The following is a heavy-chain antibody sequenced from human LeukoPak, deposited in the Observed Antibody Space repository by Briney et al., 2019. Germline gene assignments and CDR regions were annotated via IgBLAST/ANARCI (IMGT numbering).Heavy chain of an antibody. D-gene: IGHD6-19*01. CDR1: GGSISSTNW. CDR2: ILHSGST. V-gene: IGHV4-4*02. CDR3: ATLNPTVAFTMDY. J-gene: IGHJ4*02. Sequence: SETLSLTCAVSGGSISSTNWWSWVRQPPGKGLEWIGEILHSGSTNYNPSLKSRVTISVDKSKNQFSLELNSVTAADTAVYYCATLNPTVAFTMDYWGQGTLVTVSS.